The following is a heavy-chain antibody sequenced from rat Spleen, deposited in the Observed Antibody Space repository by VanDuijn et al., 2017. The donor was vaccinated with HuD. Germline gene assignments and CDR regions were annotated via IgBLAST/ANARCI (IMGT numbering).Heavy chain of an antibody. Sequence: EVQLVESGPGLVQPGRSMKLSCAASGFTFSDYNMAWVRQAPTKGLEWVASNSTGGGNTYYRDSVKGRFTTSRDNAKSTLYLQMDSLRSEDTATYYCARGRDWFAYWGQGTLVTVSS. CDR1: GFTFSDYN. V-gene: IGHV5-25*01. CDR3: ARGRDWFAY. CDR2: NSTGGGNT. J-gene: IGHJ3*01. D-gene: IGHD1-11*01.